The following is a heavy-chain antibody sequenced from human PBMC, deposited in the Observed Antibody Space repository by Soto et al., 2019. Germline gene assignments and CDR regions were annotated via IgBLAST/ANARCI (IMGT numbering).Heavy chain of an antibody. Sequence: VQLVESGGGLVKPGGSLRLSCAASGFTFSSYAMHWVRQAPGKGLEWVAVISYDGSNKYYADSVKGRFTISRDNSKNTLYLQMNSLRAEDTAVYYCARSGQGAYYFDYWGQGTLVTVSS. CDR3: ARSGQGAYYFDY. V-gene: IGHV3-30-3*01. CDR1: GFTFSSYA. CDR2: ISYDGSNK. J-gene: IGHJ4*02. D-gene: IGHD1-26*01.